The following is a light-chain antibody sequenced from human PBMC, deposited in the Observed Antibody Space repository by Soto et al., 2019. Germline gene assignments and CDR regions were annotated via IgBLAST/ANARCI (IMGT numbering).Light chain of an antibody. J-gene: IGKJ1*01. CDR2: GAS. CDR1: QNVNNR. Sequence: EIVVTQSPAMLSVSPGERATLSCRASQNVNNRLAWYQQKAGLPPRLLIYGASTRATGIPARFSGSGSGTEFTLTISSLQSEDFAVYYGQHFNSWPLLFGQGTKVEIK. V-gene: IGKV3-15*01. CDR3: QHFNSWPLL.